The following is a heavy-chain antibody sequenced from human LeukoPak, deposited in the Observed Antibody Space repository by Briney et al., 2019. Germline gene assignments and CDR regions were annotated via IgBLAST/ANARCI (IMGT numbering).Heavy chain of an antibody. CDR1: GFTFSSYS. Sequence: GGSLRLPCAASGFTFSSYSMNWVRQAPGKGLEWVSSISSSSSYIYYADSVKGRFTISRDNAKNSLYLQMNSLRAEDTAVYFCAKDPNGDFIGTFDIWGQGTMVTVSS. J-gene: IGHJ3*02. D-gene: IGHD4-17*01. CDR2: ISSSSSYI. V-gene: IGHV3-21*04. CDR3: AKDPNGDFIGTFDI.